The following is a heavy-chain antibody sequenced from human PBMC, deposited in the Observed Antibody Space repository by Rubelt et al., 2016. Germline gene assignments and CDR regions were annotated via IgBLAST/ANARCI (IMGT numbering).Heavy chain of an antibody. CDR2: LSYTGST. Sequence: QLLLQESGPGLVKPSETLSLTCSVPGGSIRSGSLFWAWIRQPPGKGLEWIGGLSYTGSTSYNPSLQSRVTISLHTSNSQYSLNLTAVTSADTAVYFCARDRVARRQDVQDDWGQGTLVTVCS. CDR3: ARDRVARRQDVQDD. D-gene: IGHD5-12*01. CDR1: GGSIRSGSLF. J-gene: IGHJ4*02. V-gene: IGHV4-39*07.